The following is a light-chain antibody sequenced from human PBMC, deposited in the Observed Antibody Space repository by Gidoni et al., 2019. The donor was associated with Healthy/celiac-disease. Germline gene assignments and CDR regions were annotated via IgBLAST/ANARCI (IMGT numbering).Light chain of an antibody. J-gene: IGKJ2*01. Sequence: EIGLTQYPGTLSFSPGERATLSCRASQSVSSSYLACYQQKPGQPPTLLIYGASSRATGIPDRFSGGGSATDFTLPISSLVPEDYAAYYCQQYCSSPMYTFGQGTKLEIK. CDR2: GAS. CDR3: QQYCSSPMYT. V-gene: IGKV3-20*01. CDR1: QSVSSSY.